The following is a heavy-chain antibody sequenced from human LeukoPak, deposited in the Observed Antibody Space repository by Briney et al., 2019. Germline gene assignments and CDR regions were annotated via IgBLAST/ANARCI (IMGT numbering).Heavy chain of an antibody. V-gene: IGHV3-53*01. J-gene: IGHJ6*04. CDR2: IYSGGST. Sequence: GGSLRLSCAASGFTSSSNYMSWGRQAPGKGVEGVSVIYSGGSTYYADSVKGRFTISRDKSKNTMYLQMKSMRAEDTAVYYCARYYGSGSMGYYYGMYVWGKGTTVTVSS. D-gene: IGHD3-10*01. CDR1: GFTSSSNY. CDR3: ARYYGSGSMGYYYGMYV.